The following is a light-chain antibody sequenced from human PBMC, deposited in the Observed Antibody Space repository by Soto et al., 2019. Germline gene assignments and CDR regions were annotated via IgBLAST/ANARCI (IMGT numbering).Light chain of an antibody. J-gene: IGKJ4*01. CDR2: GAS. V-gene: IGKV3-15*01. CDR3: QRYNNWPLT. CDR1: QTVSSN. Sequence: EIVMTQSPATLSVSPGEGATLSCRASQTVSSNLAWYQQKPGQAPRLLISGASARATGVPARFSGSGSGTDFTLTVSSLQSEDFAIYYCQRYNNWPLTFGGGTTVELK.